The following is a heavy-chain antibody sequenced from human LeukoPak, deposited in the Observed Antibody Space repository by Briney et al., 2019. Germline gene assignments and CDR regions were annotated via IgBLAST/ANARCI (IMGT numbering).Heavy chain of an antibody. CDR3: ARHAAVGATTRSFLSLDY. CDR2: IYPGDSDT. V-gene: IGHV5-51*01. Sequence: GESLKISCKGSGYSFTSYWIGWVRQMPGKGLEWMGIIYPGDSDTRYSPSFQGQVTISADKSISTAYLQWSSLKASDTAMYYCARHAAVGATTRSFLSLDYWGQGTLVTVSS. J-gene: IGHJ4*02. CDR1: GYSFTSYW. D-gene: IGHD1-26*01.